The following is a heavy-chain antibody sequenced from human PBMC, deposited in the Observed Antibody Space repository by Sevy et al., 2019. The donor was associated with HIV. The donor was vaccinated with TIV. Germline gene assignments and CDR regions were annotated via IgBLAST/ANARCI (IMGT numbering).Heavy chain of an antibody. J-gene: IGHJ4*02. CDR2: VFHSGST. D-gene: IGHD3-10*01. V-gene: IGHV4-38-2*01. Sequence: SETLSLTCAVSGYSITSGYLWGWIRQPPGKGLEWIGSVFHSGSTYYNPSLNSRVIISVDTSKNQFSLKLNPVTAADTAVYYWARHSHGSGTYYVPFDSWGQGTLVTVSS. CDR1: GYSITSGYL. CDR3: ARHSHGSGTYYVPFDS.